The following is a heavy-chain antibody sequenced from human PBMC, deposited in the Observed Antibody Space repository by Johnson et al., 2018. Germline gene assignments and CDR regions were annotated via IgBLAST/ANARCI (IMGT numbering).Heavy chain of an antibody. J-gene: IGHJ6*02. CDR1: GFXFSDYN. CDR3: GRDVVVLVSTCYYGMDV. D-gene: IGHD2-15*01. CDR2: ISGSSDAI. V-gene: IGHV3-48*02. Sequence: VQSGGSLRLXCGGXGFXFSDYNINWVRQAPGKGLEWVSSISGSSDAIYYADSVKGRFTISRDNARNSLYLQMNSLRDDDTAVYFCGRDVVVLVSTCYYGMDVWGQGTTVTVSS.